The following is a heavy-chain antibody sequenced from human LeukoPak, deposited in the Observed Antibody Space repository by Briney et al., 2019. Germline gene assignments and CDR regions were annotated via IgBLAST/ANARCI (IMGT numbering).Heavy chain of an antibody. J-gene: IGHJ3*02. V-gene: IGHV3-23*01. CDR1: GFTFSSYA. CDR3: AKDRPNIVVVVATGAFDI. CDR2: ISGSGGST. Sequence: PGGSLRLSCAASGFTFSSYAMSWVRQAPGKGLEWVSAISGSGGSTYYADSVKGRFTISRDNSKNTLYLQMNSLRAEDTAVYHCAKDRPNIVVVVATGAFDIWGQGTMVTVSS. D-gene: IGHD2-15*01.